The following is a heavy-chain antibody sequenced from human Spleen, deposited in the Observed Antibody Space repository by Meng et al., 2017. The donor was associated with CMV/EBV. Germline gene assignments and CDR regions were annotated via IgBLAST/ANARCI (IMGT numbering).Heavy chain of an antibody. Sequence: GGSLRLSCAASGFTFSAYAFHWVRQAPGKELELVALTSFNGTNNFYADSVKGRFTISRDNSQNTVYLQMNGLRTEDTAVYYCARVDTAYDLPLEFWGQGTLVTVSS. CDR2: TSFNGTNN. CDR1: GFTFSAYA. CDR3: ARVDTAYDLPLEF. J-gene: IGHJ4*02. D-gene: IGHD5-12*01. V-gene: IGHV3-30*04.